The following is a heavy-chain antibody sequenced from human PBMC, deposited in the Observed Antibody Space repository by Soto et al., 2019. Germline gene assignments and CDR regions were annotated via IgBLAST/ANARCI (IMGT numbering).Heavy chain of an antibody. CDR3: TTGITADQY. CDR2: IKSEPHGGTT. D-gene: IGHD6-13*01. J-gene: IGHJ4*02. V-gene: IGHV3-15*07. Sequence: EVQLVQSGGGLVKPGESLRLPCVGHGLLLSNAWMNWVRQAPGRGLAWVGRIKSEPHGGTTDHSAPVRGRLTISRDASEDTLYLQMNSLKTEYIAVDYCTTGITADQYWCQGALVTVSS. CDR1: GLLLSNAW.